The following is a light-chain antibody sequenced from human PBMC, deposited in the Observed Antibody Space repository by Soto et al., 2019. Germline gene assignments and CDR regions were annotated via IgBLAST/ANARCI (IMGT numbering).Light chain of an antibody. CDR1: TGTVTSGHY. V-gene: IGLV7-43*01. J-gene: IGLJ2*01. Sequence: QAVVTREPSLTVSPGGTVTLTCASSTGTVTSGHYPNWLQQKPGQAPRALIYSTDTRHSWTPARFSGSLLGGKAALTLSGVQPEDEADYYCLLYDGGAVVFGGGTKLTVL. CDR2: STD. CDR3: LLYDGGAVV.